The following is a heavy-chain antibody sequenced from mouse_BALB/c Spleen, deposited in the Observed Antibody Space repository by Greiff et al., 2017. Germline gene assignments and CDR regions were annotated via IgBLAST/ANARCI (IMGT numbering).Heavy chain of an antibody. CDR2: IWAGGST. CDR3: ARGGGYDGNYYAMDY. V-gene: IGHV2-9*02. D-gene: IGHD2-2*01. J-gene: IGHJ4*01. Sequence: VKVIESGPGLVAPSQSLSITCTVSGFSLTSYGVHWVRQPPGKGLEWLGVIWAGGSTNYNSALMSRLSISKDNSKSQVFLKMNSLQTDDTAMYYCARGGGYDGNYYAMDYWGQGTSVTVSS. CDR1: GFSLTSYG.